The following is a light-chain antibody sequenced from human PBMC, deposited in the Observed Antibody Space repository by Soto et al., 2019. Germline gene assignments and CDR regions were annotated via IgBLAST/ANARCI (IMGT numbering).Light chain of an antibody. J-gene: IGKJ2*01. CDR3: QQRSNWPPT. V-gene: IGKV3-11*01. Sequence: EIVLTQSPATLSLSPGERATLSCRASQSVSSYLAWYQQKPGQAPRLLIYDASNRATGIPARFSGSGSGTDVTLTISSLEPEDSAVYYCQQRSNWPPTFGQGTNLEIK. CDR1: QSVSSY. CDR2: DAS.